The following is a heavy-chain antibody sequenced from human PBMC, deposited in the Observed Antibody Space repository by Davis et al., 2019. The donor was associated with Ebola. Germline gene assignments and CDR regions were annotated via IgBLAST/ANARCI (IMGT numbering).Heavy chain of an antibody. Sequence: SCKASGYTFTSYGISWVRQAPGKGLEWVSLISADGGSTYYSESVKGRFTISRDNSKNTLYLQMNSLRADDTAMYHCTICPRYCSGGSCYRGPDYWGQGTMVTVSS. CDR2: ISADGGST. V-gene: IGHV3-23*01. J-gene: IGHJ3*01. D-gene: IGHD2-15*01. CDR3: TICPRYCSGGSCYRGPDY. CDR1: GYTFTSYG.